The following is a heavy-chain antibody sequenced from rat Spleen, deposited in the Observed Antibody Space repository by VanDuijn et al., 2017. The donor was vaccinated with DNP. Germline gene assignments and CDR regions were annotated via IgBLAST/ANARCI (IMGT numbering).Heavy chain of an antibody. Sequence: EVQLVESGGGLVQPGRSLKLSCAASGFTFSNYDMAWVRQAPTKGLEWIASISTGGGNTYYRDSVKGRFTISRDNAKNTQYLQMDSLRSEDTATYYCARHRTIMPYYYAMDAWGQGASVTVSS. D-gene: IGHD1-12*01. CDR1: GFTFSNYD. CDR3: ARHRTIMPYYYAMDA. J-gene: IGHJ4*01. V-gene: IGHV5S13*01. CDR2: ISTGGGNT.